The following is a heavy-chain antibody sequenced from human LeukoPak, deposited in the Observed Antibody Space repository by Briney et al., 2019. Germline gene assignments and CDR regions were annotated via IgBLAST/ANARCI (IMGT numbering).Heavy chain of an antibody. CDR3: ARTNFGARGWYFDL. CDR2: IYYGGST. V-gene: IGHV4-30-4*01. J-gene: IGHJ2*01. D-gene: IGHD3-16*01. Sequence: SETLSLTCTVSGGSISSGDYYWSWIRQPPGKGLEWIGYIYYGGSTYYNPSLKSRVTISVDTSKNQFSLKLSSVTAADTAVYYCARTNFGARGWYFDLWGRGTLVTVSS. CDR1: GGSISSGDYY.